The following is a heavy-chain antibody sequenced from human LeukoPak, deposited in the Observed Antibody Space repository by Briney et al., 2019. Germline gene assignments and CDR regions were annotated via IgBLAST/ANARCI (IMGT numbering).Heavy chain of an antibody. Sequence: SVKVSCKASGFTFTSSAMQWVRQARGQRLEWIGWIVVGSGNTNYAQKFQERVTITRDMSTSTAYMELSSLRSEDTAVYYCARINYGDYEEVLAFDIWGQGTMVTVSS. D-gene: IGHD4-17*01. J-gene: IGHJ3*02. CDR2: IVVGSGNT. V-gene: IGHV1-58*02. CDR1: GFTFTSSA. CDR3: ARINYGDYEEVLAFDI.